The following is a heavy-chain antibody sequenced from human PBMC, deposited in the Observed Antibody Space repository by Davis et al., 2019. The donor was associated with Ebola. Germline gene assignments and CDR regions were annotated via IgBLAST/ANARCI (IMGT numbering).Heavy chain of an antibody. D-gene: IGHD5-18*01. CDR3: ARVTASAAFDI. CDR1: GFTFSSYA. CDR2: ISGSGGST. J-gene: IGHJ3*02. V-gene: IGHV3-23*01. Sequence: GESLKISCAASGFTFSSYAMSWVRQAPGKGLEWVSAISGSGGSTYYADPVKGRFTISRDNSKNTLYLQMNSLRAEDTAVYYCARVTASAAFDIWGQGTMVTVSS.